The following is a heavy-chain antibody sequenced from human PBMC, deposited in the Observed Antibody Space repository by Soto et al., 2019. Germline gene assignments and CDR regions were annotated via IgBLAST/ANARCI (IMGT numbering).Heavy chain of an antibody. J-gene: IGHJ4*02. CDR3: AKAIAARSGAPNDY. V-gene: IGHV3-23*01. D-gene: IGHD6-6*01. CDR2: ISGSGGST. CDR1: GFTFSSYA. Sequence: PGGSLRLSCAAAGFTFSSYAMSWVRQAPGKGREWVSAISGSGGSTYYADSVKGRFTISRDNSKNTLYLQMNSLRAEDTAVYYCAKAIAARSGAPNDYWGQGTLVTVSS.